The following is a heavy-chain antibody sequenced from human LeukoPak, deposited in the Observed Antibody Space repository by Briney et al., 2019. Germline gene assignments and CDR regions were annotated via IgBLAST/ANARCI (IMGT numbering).Heavy chain of an antibody. CDR3: ARDGGFFFDY. CDR2: ISGSGGST. Sequence: GGSLRLSCAASGFTFSSYAMSWVRQAPGKGLEWVSAISGSGGSTYYADSVKGRFTISRDNAKNSLYLQINSLRAEDTAVYYCARDGGFFFDYWGQGTLVTVSS. D-gene: IGHD2-15*01. CDR1: GFTFSSYA. V-gene: IGHV3-23*01. J-gene: IGHJ4*02.